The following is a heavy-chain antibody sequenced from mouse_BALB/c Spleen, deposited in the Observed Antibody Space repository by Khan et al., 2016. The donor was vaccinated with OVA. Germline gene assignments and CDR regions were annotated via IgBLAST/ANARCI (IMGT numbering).Heavy chain of an antibody. CDR3: ARGECWSFDD. J-gene: IGHJ2*01. Sequence: EVQLVVPGGGLVKPGGSLKLSCAAAGFTFSDYYMYWDRQTLDKRQERVAPISDGGSYTYHPDSVKGRFTIFRDNAKNNLYLKMSSLKSEDIAMYYCARGECWSFDDWGQGTTLTVSS. D-gene: IGHD6-1*01. CDR1: GFTFSDYY. V-gene: IGHV5-4*02. CDR2: ISDGGSYT.